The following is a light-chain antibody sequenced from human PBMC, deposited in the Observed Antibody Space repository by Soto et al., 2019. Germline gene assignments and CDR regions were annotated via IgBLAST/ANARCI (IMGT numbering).Light chain of an antibody. V-gene: IGKV3-15*01. CDR1: QSVSSN. Sequence: EIVMTQSPATLSVSPGERATLSCRASQSVSSNFAWYQQKPGQAPRLLIYGASTSATGIPARFSGSGCGTEFTLTISSLQSEDFAVYYCQRYNNWPPAYTFGQGTKLEIK. CDR3: QRYNNWPPAYT. CDR2: GAS. J-gene: IGKJ2*01.